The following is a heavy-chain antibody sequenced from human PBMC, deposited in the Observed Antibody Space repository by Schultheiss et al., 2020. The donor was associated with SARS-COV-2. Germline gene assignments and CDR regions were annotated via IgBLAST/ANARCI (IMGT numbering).Heavy chain of an antibody. CDR3: AHSHYSSSWYYFDY. Sequence: SGPTLVKPTQTLTLTCTFSGFSLSTSGMCVSWIRQPPGKALEWLALIDWDDDKYYSTSLKTRLTISKDTSKNQVVLTMTNMDPVDTATYYCAHSHYSSSWYYFDYWGQGTLVTVSS. CDR2: IDWDDDK. CDR1: GFSLSTSGMC. J-gene: IGHJ4*02. V-gene: IGHV2-70*12. D-gene: IGHD6-13*01.